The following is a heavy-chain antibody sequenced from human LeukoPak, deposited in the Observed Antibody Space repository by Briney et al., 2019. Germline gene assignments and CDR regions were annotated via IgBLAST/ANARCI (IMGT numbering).Heavy chain of an antibody. D-gene: IGHD3-22*01. CDR3: ARSPDYYDSSGYYVDY. J-gene: IGHJ4*02. CDR1: GGTFSSYA. Sequence: SVKVSCKASGGTFSSYAISWVRQAPGQGLEWMGGIIPIFGTANYAQKFQGRVTITADESTSTAYMELSSLRAEDTAVYYCARSPDYYDSSGYYVDYWGQGTLVTVSS. CDR2: IIPIFGTA. V-gene: IGHV1-69*01.